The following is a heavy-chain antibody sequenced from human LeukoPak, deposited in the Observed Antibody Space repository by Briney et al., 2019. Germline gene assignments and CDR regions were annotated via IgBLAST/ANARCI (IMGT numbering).Heavy chain of an antibody. CDR2: IKQDGSGK. J-gene: IGHJ5*02. Sequence: PGGSLRLSCAASGFTFSSYWMSWVRQAPGKGLEWVANIKQDGSGKYYVDSVKGRFTISRDNAKNSLYLQMNSLRAEDTAVYYCAKDASVDCSGGSCYWFDPWGQGTLVTVSS. CDR1: GFTFSSYW. CDR3: AKDASVDCSGGSCYWFDP. V-gene: IGHV3-7*01. D-gene: IGHD2-15*01.